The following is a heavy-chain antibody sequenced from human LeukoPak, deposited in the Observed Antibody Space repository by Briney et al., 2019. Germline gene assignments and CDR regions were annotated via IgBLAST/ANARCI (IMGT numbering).Heavy chain of an antibody. D-gene: IGHD5-12*01. CDR2: FYYSGAT. CDR3: ARRVRGYSGYEHFDY. J-gene: IGHJ4*02. V-gene: IGHV4-59*12. Sequence: PSETLSLTCTVSGGSISSSYWSWIRQPPGEGLEWIGYFYYSGATTYNPSLQSRVTISVDTSKNQFSLKLSSVTAADTAVYYCARRVRGYSGYEHFDYWGQGTLVTVSS. CDR1: GGSISSSY.